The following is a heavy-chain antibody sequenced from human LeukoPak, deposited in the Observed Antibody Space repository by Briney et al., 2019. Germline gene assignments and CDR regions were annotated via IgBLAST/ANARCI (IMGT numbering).Heavy chain of an antibody. CDR1: GGSISSSNW. CDR2: IYHSGST. V-gene: IGHV4-4*02. CDR3: ARDFTEYCSSTSCSHFDY. D-gene: IGHD2-2*01. J-gene: IGHJ4*02. Sequence: SGTLSLTCAVSGGSISSSNWWSWVRQPPGKGLEWIGEIYHSGSTNYNPSLKSRVTISVDKSKNQFSLKLSSVTAADTAVYYCARDFTEYCSSTSCSHFDYWGQGTLVTVSS.